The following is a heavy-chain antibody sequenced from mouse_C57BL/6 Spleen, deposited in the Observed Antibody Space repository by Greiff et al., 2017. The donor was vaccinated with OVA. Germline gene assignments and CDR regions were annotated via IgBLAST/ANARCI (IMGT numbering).Heavy chain of an antibody. V-gene: IGHV5-16*01. D-gene: IGHD2-10*02. CDR1: GFTFSDYY. CDR3: AREGGYGNYEDYAMDY. J-gene: IGHJ4*01. CDR2: INYDGSST. Sequence: EVKVVESEGGLVQPGSSMKLSCTASGFTFSDYYMAWVRQVPEKGLEWVANINYDGSSTYYLDSLKSRFIISRDNAKNILYLQMSSLKSEDTATYYCAREGGYGNYEDYAMDYWGQGTSVTVSS.